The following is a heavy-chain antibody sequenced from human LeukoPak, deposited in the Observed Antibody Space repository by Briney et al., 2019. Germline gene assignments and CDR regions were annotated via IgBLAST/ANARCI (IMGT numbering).Heavy chain of an antibody. V-gene: IGHV4-39*07. CDR2: MYYSGST. J-gene: IGHJ4*02. CDR3: AREGGGYSYGYLPFDF. CDR1: GGSISSSRYY. D-gene: IGHD5-18*01. Sequence: SETLSLTCTVSGGSISSSRYYWGWIRQPPGKGLEWIGSMYYSGSTYYNPSLKSRVTISVDTSKNQFSLKLSSVTAADTAVYYCAREGGGYSYGYLPFDFWGQGTLVTVSS.